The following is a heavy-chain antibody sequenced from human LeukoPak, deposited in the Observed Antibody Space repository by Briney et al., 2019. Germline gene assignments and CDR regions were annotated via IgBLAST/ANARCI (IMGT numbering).Heavy chain of an antibody. Sequence: ASVKVSCKASAYTFTAYFVHWVRQAPGQGLEWLGWMNPNSGDTNFAQKFQGRVTMTRDMSINTAYMELTRLTFDDTAVYYCARGYGDYYFDYWGQGTLVTVSS. CDR1: AYTFTAYF. D-gene: IGHD4-17*01. CDR3: ARGYGDYYFDY. V-gene: IGHV1-2*02. CDR2: MNPNSGDT. J-gene: IGHJ4*02.